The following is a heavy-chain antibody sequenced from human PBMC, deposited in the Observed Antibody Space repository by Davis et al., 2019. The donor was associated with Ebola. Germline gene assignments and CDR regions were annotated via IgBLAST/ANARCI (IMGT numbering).Heavy chain of an antibody. J-gene: IGHJ4*02. CDR2: ISGSGGDT. D-gene: IGHD3-22*01. Sequence: GESLKISCAASGFTFSNYAMNWVRQASGKGLEWVSGISGSGGDTHYADSVKSRFTISRDNSNNTMYLQMNILRDEDTAVYYCARDSYYYDSSGYSTSFDYWGQGTLVTVSS. CDR3: ARDSYYYDSSGYSTSFDY. V-gene: IGHV3-23*01. CDR1: GFTFSNYA.